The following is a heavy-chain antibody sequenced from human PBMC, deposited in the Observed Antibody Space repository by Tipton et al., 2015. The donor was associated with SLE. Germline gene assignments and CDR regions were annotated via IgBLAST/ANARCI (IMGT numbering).Heavy chain of an antibody. CDR1: GFTFSSYW. CDR2: IIGDGNTK. D-gene: IGHD1-1*01. Sequence: SLRLSCAASGFTFSSYWMHWVRQAPGKGLEWVATIIGDGNTKWYVDSVKGRFTISRDNAKNSLYLQMDSLRDEDTAVYYCARENDDNDYWGQGTLVTVSS. CDR3: ARENDDNDY. V-gene: IGHV3-7*01. J-gene: IGHJ4*02.